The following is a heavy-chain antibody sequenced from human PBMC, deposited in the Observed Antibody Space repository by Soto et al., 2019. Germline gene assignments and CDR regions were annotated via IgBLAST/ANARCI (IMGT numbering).Heavy chain of an antibody. CDR2: IIPIFGTA. J-gene: IGHJ4*02. V-gene: IGHV1-69*12. D-gene: IGHD5-12*01. CDR3: GGRRRDGYNYEVDY. CDR1: GGTFSSYA. Sequence: QVQLVQSGAEVKKPGSSVKVSCKASGGTFSSYAISWVRQAPGQGLEWMGGIIPIFGTANYAQKFQGRVTVTADESTSTAYMELGSLRAEDTAVHYGGGRRRDGYNYEVDYWGQGTLVTVSS.